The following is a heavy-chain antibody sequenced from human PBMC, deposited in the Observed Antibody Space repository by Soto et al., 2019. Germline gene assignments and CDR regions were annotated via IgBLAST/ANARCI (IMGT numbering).Heavy chain of an antibody. CDR3: ARGGGVYYFDY. D-gene: IGHD2-8*02. CDR1: GGSISSYY. Sequence: SETLSLTCTVSGGSISSYYWSWIRQPPGKALEWIGFIYYSGSTNYNPSLKSRVTISVDTSKSQFSLKLSSVTAADTAVYYCARGGGVYYFDYWGQGTLVTVSS. V-gene: IGHV4-59*01. CDR2: IYYSGST. J-gene: IGHJ4*02.